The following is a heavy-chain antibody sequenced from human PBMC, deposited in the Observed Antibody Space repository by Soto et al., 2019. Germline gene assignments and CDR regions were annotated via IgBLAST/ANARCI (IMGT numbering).Heavy chain of an antibody. J-gene: IGHJ4*02. CDR1: GFTFTNYA. CDR3: AKDDAGIAATGTGFDY. V-gene: IGHV3-33*03. Sequence: QVQLVESGGGVVQPGRSLRLSCAASGFTFTNYAMHWVRQAPGKGLEWVAVIWFDGSEQNYADSVKGRFAISRDKFKNTLYLQMNSLRPEDTAVYYCAKDDAGIAATGTGFDYWGQGTLVSVSA. D-gene: IGHD6-13*01. CDR2: IWFDGSEQ.